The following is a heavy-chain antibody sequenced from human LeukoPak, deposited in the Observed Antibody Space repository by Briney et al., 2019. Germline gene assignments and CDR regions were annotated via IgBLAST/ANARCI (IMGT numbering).Heavy chain of an antibody. CDR3: ARKGEWYQKLYYYSGMDV. J-gene: IGHJ6*02. V-gene: IGHV4-34*01. Sequence: TSETLSLTCAVYGGSFSGYYWSWIRQPPGKGPEWIGGIHHSGSTNYNPSLKSRVNISVDTSKNQFSLKLSSVTAADTAVYYCARKGEWYQKLYYYSGMDVWGQGTTVTVSS. CDR1: GGSFSGYY. D-gene: IGHD2-2*01. CDR2: IHHSGST.